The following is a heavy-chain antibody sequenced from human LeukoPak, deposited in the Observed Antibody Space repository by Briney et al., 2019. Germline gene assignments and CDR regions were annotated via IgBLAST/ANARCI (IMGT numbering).Heavy chain of an antibody. Sequence: SETLSLTCAVYGGSFSGYYWSWIRQPPGEGLEWIGEINHSGSTNYNPSLKSRVTISVDTSKNQFSLKLSSVTAADTAVYYCARGPYSSSWYDWFDPWGQGTLVTVSS. CDR1: GGSFSGYY. V-gene: IGHV4-34*01. CDR2: INHSGST. D-gene: IGHD6-13*01. J-gene: IGHJ5*02. CDR3: ARGPYSSSWYDWFDP.